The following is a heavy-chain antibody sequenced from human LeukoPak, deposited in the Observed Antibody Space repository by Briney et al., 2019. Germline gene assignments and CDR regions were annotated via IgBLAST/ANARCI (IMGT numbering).Heavy chain of an antibody. CDR1: GFTSGNHW. D-gene: IGHD3-10*01. CDR3: GRAYGAGSCDY. Sequence: PGGSLRLSCAASGFTSGNHWMSWVRQAPGKGLEWVANINQDGSEKYYVDSVKGGFTISRDNAENSLYLQMNSLRAEDTAVYYCGRAYGAGSCDYWGQGTLVTVSS. V-gene: IGHV3-7*01. CDR2: INQDGSEK. J-gene: IGHJ4*02.